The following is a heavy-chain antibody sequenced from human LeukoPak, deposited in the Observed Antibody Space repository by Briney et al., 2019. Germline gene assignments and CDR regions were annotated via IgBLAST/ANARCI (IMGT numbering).Heavy chain of an antibody. CDR2: IKEDGSEK. D-gene: IGHD5-18*01. Sequence: GGSLRLSCAASGFTFRSYWMSWVRQAPGKGLQWVANIKEDGSEKYYVDSVKGRFTISRDSAKNSLYLQMNSLRVEDTAVYYCARDHNYGSDYWGQGTLVTVSS. J-gene: IGHJ4*02. CDR1: GFTFRSYW. CDR3: ARDHNYGSDY. V-gene: IGHV3-7*03.